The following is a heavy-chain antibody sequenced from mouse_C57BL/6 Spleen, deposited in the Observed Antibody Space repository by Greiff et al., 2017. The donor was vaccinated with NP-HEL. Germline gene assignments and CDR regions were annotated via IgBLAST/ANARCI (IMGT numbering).Heavy chain of an antibody. V-gene: IGHV2-9-1*01. CDR1: GFSLTSYA. J-gene: IGHJ1*03. Sequence: VQLQQSGPGLVAPSQSLSITCTVSGFSLTSYAISWVRQPPGKGLEWLGVIWTGGGTNYNSALKSRLSISKDNSKSQVFLKMNSLQTDDTARYYCARNFDYDGDWYFDVWGTGTTVTVSS. CDR3: ARNFDYDGDWYFDV. CDR2: IWTGGGT. D-gene: IGHD2-4*01.